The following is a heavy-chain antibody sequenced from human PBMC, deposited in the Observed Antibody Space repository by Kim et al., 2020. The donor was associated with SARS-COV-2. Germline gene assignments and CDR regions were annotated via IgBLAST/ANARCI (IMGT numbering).Heavy chain of an antibody. CDR2: INHSGST. CDR1: GGSFSGYY. J-gene: IGHJ5*02. D-gene: IGHD6-13*01. CDR3: ARGVRIAGRWFDP. V-gene: IGHV4-34*01. Sequence: SETLSLTCAVYGGSFSGYYWSWIRQPPGKGLEWIGEINHSGSTNYNPSLKSRVTISVDTSKNQFSLKLSSVTAADTAVYYCARGVRIAGRWFDPWGQGTLVTVSS.